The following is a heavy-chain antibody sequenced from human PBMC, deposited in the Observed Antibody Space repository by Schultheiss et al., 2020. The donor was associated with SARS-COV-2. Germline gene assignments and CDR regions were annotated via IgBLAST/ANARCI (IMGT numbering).Heavy chain of an antibody. CDR1: GFTFSSYA. CDR2: ISSSSSYI. V-gene: IGHV3-21*01. Sequence: GGSLRLSCAASGFTFSSYAMSWVRQAPGKGLEWVSSISSSSSYIYYADSMKGRFTISRDNAKNSLYLQMNSLRGDDTAVYYCARDDLPYCISTTCYIAGIYWGQGTLVTVSS. D-gene: IGHD2-2*02. CDR3: ARDDLPYCISTTCYIAGIY. J-gene: IGHJ4*02.